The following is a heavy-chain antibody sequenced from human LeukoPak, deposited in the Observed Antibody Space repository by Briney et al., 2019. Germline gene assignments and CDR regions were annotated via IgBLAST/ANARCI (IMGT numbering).Heavy chain of an antibody. CDR2: IKEDGSEK. CDR3: ARQEAVVVVAATPDEDYGDYVDYYYYMDV. J-gene: IGHJ6*03. CDR1: GFTFSRYW. D-gene: IGHD2-15*01. V-gene: IGHV3-7*01. Sequence: AGGSLRLSCAASGFTFSRYWMSWVRQAPGKGLEWVANIKEDGSEKYYVDSVKGRLTISRDNAKNSLSLQIKSLRAEDTAVYYCARQEAVVVVAATPDEDYGDYVDYYYYMDVWGKGTTVTVSS.